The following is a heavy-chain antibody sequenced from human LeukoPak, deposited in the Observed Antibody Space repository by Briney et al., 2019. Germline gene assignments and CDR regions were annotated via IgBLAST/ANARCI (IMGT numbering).Heavy chain of an antibody. D-gene: IGHD6-19*01. V-gene: IGHV1-3*01. Sequence: ASVKVSCKASGYTFTSYAMYWVRQAPGQRLEWMGWINAGNGNTKYSQKFQGRVTITRDTSASTAYMELSSLRSEDTAVYFCAAGYSSGWFAEYFHSWGQGTLVTVSS. CDR2: INAGNGNT. CDR3: AAGYSSGWFAEYFHS. J-gene: IGHJ1*01. CDR1: GYTFTSYA.